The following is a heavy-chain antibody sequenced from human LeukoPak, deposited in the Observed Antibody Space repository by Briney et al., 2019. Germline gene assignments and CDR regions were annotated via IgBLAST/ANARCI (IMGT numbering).Heavy chain of an antibody. CDR2: ISGSGGST. CDR3: AKGQWAYYDFWSANDAFDI. Sequence: GGSLRLSCAASGFTFSSYAMSWVRQAPGKGLEWVSAISGSGGSTYYADSVKGRFTISGDNSKNTLYLQMNSLRAEDTAVYYCAKGQWAYYDFWSANDAFDIWGQGTMVTVSS. J-gene: IGHJ3*02. CDR1: GFTFSSYA. V-gene: IGHV3-23*01. D-gene: IGHD3-3*01.